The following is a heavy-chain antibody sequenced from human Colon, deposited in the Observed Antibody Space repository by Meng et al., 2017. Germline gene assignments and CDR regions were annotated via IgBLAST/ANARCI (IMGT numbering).Heavy chain of an antibody. CDR2: TSHSGST. CDR1: GGSISRSDW. D-gene: IGHD3-22*01. Sequence: QVHLQGPGQGLVKPSGPLSLTCAVSGGSISRSDWWSWVRQPPGKGLEWIGETSHSGSTNYSPSLKSRVTISLDKSKNQLSLKLNSVTAADTAVYYCASSDYYRSDYWGQGTLVTVSS. CDR3: ASSDYYRSDY. J-gene: IGHJ4*02. V-gene: IGHV4-4*02.